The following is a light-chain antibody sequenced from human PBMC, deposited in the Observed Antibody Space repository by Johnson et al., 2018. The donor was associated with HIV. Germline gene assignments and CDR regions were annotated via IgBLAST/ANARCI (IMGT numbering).Light chain of an antibody. CDR1: TSNIANNY. CDR3: GTWDSSLSTEV. J-gene: IGLJ1*01. V-gene: IGLV1-51*01. Sequence: QSVLTQPPSVSVAPGQRVTISCSGSTSNIANNYVSWYQHLPGTAPKLLIYDNTKRPSGIPDRFSGSKSGTSATLGITGLQTGDEADYYCGTWDSSLSTEVFGTWTKVTVL. CDR2: DNT.